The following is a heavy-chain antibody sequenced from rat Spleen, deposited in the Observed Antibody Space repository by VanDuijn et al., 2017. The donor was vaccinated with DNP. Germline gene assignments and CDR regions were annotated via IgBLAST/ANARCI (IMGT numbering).Heavy chain of an antibody. D-gene: IGHD4-1*01. V-gene: IGHV5-58*01. CDR1: GFTFNTYW. CDR3: ASGFGWFAY. CDR2: INPDGASI. J-gene: IGHJ3*01. Sequence: EVQLVETGGGLVQPGRSLKLSCVASGFTFNTYWMFWVRQAPGKGLEWVASINPDGASIYYLDSVKGRFTISRDNAENTVYLQMDSLRSEDTATYYCASGFGWFAYWGQGTLVTVSS.